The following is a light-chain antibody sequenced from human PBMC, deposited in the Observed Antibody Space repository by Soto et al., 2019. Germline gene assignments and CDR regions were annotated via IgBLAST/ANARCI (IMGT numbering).Light chain of an antibody. V-gene: IGKV3-20*01. CDR3: QQYGTSPFT. Sequence: EIVLTQSPGTLSLSPGERATLSCRASQSVSSSYLAWYQQKPGQAPRLLIYGASSRATGIPDRFSGSGSGTDLTLTISRLEPEDFGVYYCQQYGTSPFTFGPGTKVDIK. J-gene: IGKJ3*01. CDR1: QSVSSSY. CDR2: GAS.